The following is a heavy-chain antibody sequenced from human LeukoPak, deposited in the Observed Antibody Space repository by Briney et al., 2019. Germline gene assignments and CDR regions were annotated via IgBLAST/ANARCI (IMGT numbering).Heavy chain of an antibody. CDR2: TWGDGSTK. D-gene: IGHD3/OR15-3a*01. CDR1: GFTFSSYG. Sequence: PGTSLRLSCAASGFTFSSYGMHWVRQAPGKGLEWVAVTWGDGSTKYYADSVKGRFTISRDNAKNSLYLQMNSLRAEDTAVYYCARDDFLAGYYRGYFDYWGQGTLVTVSS. CDR3: ARDDFLAGYYRGYFDY. V-gene: IGHV3-33*01. J-gene: IGHJ4*02.